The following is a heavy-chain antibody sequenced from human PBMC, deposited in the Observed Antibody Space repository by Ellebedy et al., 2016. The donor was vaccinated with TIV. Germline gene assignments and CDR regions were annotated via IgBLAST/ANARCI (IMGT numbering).Heavy chain of an antibody. Sequence: GESLKISXKASGYTFTTYAIAWVRQMSGKGLEWMGIIYPADSDTIYSPSFQGQVTISVDKSINTAYLQWNSLKASDTAMYYCASRGYTYGYYLDYWGQGTLVTVSS. CDR1: GYTFTTYA. CDR3: ASRGYTYGYYLDY. D-gene: IGHD5-18*01. V-gene: IGHV5-51*01. J-gene: IGHJ4*02. CDR2: IYPADSDT.